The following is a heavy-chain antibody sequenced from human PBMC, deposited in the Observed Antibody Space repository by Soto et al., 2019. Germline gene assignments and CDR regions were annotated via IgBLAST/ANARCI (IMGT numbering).Heavy chain of an antibody. CDR2: MYYSGIT. V-gene: IGHV4-61*01. CDR1: GDSVRSRSYY. D-gene: IGHD4-17*01. CDR3: ASSYGGNSKGLDY. Sequence: SETLSLTCTVSGDSVRSRSYYWNWVREPPGKGLEWIGYMYYSGITNYNPSLKGRVTISIDTYKNQFSLRLTSMTAADTAVYYCASSYGGNSKGLDYWGQEPLVTVSS. J-gene: IGHJ4*02.